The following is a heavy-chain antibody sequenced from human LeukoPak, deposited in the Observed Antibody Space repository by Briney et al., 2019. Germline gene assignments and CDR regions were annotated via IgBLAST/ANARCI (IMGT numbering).Heavy chain of an antibody. J-gene: IGHJ4*02. V-gene: IGHV1-18*01. CDR1: GYTFTSYG. Sequence: ASVKVSCKASGYTFTSYGTSWARQAPGQGLEWMGWISAYNGNTNYAQKLQGRVTMTTDTSTSTAYMELRSLRSDDTAVYYCARDGPKRYSSSSRGYFDYWGQGTLVTVSS. CDR2: ISAYNGNT. D-gene: IGHD6-6*01. CDR3: ARDGPKRYSSSSRGYFDY.